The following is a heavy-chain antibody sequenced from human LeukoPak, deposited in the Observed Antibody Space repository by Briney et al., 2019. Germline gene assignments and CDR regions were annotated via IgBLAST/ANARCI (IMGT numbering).Heavy chain of an antibody. J-gene: IGHJ4*02. CDR3: ARRGRSSSWLFDY. D-gene: IGHD6-13*01. V-gene: IGHV4-31*03. CDR2: IYYTGTT. CDR1: GGFLSSGGYY. Sequence: PSETLSLTCTVAGGFLSSGGYYWSWISQFPGESLEWIGYIYYTGTTNYNPSLKTRVTLSVDTSKNQFSLKLSSVTAADTAVYYCARRGRSSSWLFDYWGQGTLVTVSS.